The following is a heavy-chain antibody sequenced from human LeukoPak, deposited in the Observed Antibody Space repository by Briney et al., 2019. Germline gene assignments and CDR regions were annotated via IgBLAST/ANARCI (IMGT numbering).Heavy chain of an antibody. CDR1: GASVTSTGYC. CDR3: AREEYAFNSYLDF. J-gene: IGHJ6*03. D-gene: IGHD2-2*01. V-gene: IGHV4-39*07. Sequence: SETLSLTCNVSGASVTSTGYCWAWLRQPPGKGLEWIGSIYYNGNTYYNPPLRSRVTLSLDTPNSNYQFSLKLTSVTAADTAVYYRAREEYAFNSYLDFWGKGTTVTVSS. CDR2: IYYNGNT.